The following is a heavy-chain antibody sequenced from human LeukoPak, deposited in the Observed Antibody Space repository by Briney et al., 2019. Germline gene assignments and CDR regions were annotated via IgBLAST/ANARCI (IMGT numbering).Heavy chain of an antibody. Sequence: SETLSLTCTVSGGSISSGDYYWSWVRQPPGKGLEWLGYIYYSGSTYYNPSLKSRVTISVDTSKNQFSLKLSSVTAADTAVYYCARTETWNGAFDIWGQGTMVTVSS. J-gene: IGHJ3*02. CDR3: ARTETWNGAFDI. V-gene: IGHV4-30-4*01. D-gene: IGHD1-1*01. CDR1: GGSISSGDYY. CDR2: IYYSGST.